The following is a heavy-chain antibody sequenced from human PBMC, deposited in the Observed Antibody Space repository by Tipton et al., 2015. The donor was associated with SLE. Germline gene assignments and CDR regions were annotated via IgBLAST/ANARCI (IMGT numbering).Heavy chain of an antibody. V-gene: IGHV3-33*06. CDR1: AFSFSSYG. CDR3: AKDLVVLAATYNYYYGMDV. D-gene: IGHD2-15*01. Sequence: SLRLSCAASAFSFSSYGMHWVRQAPGKGLEWVAVIGYDGSNKYYEDSVKGRFTISRDNSKNTLYLQMNSLRAEDTAVYYCAKDLVVLAATYNYYYGMDVWGQGTTVTVSS. J-gene: IGHJ6*02. CDR2: IGYDGSNK.